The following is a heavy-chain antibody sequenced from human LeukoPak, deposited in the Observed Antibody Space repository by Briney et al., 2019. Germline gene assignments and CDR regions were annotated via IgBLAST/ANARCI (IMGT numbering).Heavy chain of an antibody. CDR1: GYTFTSYG. J-gene: IGHJ4*02. CDR3: ARDLVGSSRNFDY. V-gene: IGHV1-18*01. D-gene: IGHD6-13*01. CDR2: ISAYNGNT. Sequence: ASVKVSCKASGYTFTSYGISWVRQAPGQGLEWMGWISAYNGNTNYAQKLQGRVTMTTDTSTSTADMELRSLRSDDTAVYYCARDLVGSSRNFDYWGQGTLVTVSS.